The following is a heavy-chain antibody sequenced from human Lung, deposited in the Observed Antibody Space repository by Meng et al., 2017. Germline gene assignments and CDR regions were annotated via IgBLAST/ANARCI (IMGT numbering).Heavy chain of an antibody. V-gene: IGHV4-34*01. CDR3: ARGPTTMAHDFDY. CDR1: GGSFSDYY. J-gene: IGHJ4*02. CDR2: INHSGST. D-gene: IGHD4-11*01. Sequence: VDLQQWGAGLLKPSEPLSLPCVVSGGSFSDYYWSWIRQPPGKGLEWIGEINHSGSTNYNPSLESRATISVDTSQNNLSLKLSSVTAADSAVYYCARGPTTMAHDFDYWGQGTLVTVSS.